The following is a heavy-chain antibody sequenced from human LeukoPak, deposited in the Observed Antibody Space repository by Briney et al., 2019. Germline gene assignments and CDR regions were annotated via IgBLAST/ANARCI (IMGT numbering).Heavy chain of an antibody. CDR2: IKRDGAEK. J-gene: IGHJ4*02. V-gene: IGHV3-7*01. Sequence: GGALRLSCAASGFTFSDSWMTWVRQAPGKGREWVAHIKRDGAEKSYVDSVRGRFSISKDNSASTLFLRVNSLRAEDTAVYYCARDKYYYRSGKQYYFDYWGQGTLVTVP. D-gene: IGHD3-10*01. CDR1: GFTFSDSW. CDR3: ARDKYYYRSGKQYYFDY.